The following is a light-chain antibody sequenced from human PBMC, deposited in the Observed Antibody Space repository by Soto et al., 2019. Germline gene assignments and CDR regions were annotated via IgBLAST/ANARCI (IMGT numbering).Light chain of an antibody. Sequence: EIVLTQSPATLSLSPGERATLSCRASQSVSSYLAWYQQKPGQAPRLLIHGASRRAPGIPDRVSGSGSGTNFTLAISSLQSEDFAVYFCQQYAYWPETFGQGTKVDIK. CDR3: QQYAYWPET. V-gene: IGKV3-11*01. CDR2: GAS. CDR1: QSVSSY. J-gene: IGKJ1*01.